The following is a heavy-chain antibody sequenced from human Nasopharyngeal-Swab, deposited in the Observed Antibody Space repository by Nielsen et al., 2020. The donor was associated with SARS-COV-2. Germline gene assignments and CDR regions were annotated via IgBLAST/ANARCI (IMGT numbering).Heavy chain of an antibody. V-gene: IGHV3-30*18. CDR1: GFTFSSYG. Sequence: LSLSCAASGFTFSSYGMHWVRQAPGKGLEWVAVISYDGSNKYYADSVKGRFTISRDNSKNTLYLQMNSLRAEDTAVYYCAKGWGGSYVDAFDIWGQETMVTVSS. J-gene: IGHJ3*02. CDR2: ISYDGSNK. D-gene: IGHD1-26*01. CDR3: AKGWGGSYVDAFDI.